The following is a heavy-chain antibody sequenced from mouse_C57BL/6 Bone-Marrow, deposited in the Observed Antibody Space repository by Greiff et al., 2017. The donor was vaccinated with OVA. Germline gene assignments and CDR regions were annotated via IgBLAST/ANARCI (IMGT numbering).Heavy chain of an antibody. Sequence: VQLQQSGAELVRPGASVKLSCTASGFNIKDDYMHWVKQRPEQGLEWIGWIDPENGDTEYASKFQGKATITADTSSNTAYLQLSSLTSEDTAVYYGTTNDRDYYAMDYWGQGTSVTVSS. CDR3: TTNDRDYYAMDY. CDR1: GFNIKDDY. J-gene: IGHJ4*01. CDR2: IDPENGDT. V-gene: IGHV14-4*01.